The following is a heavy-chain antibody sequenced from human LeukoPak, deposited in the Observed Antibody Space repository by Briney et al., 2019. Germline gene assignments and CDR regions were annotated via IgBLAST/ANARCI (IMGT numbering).Heavy chain of an antibody. V-gene: IGHV3-11*01. D-gene: IGHD3-10*01. CDR2: ISDSGGTI. CDR1: GFSISDYY. Sequence: GGSLRLSCEASGFSISDYYMTWIRQAPGKGLEWVAYISDSGGTINYADSVKGRFTISRDYTNNTLFLQMNSLRVEDTAVYYCARDSTASLWFGELSYWGQGILVTVSS. CDR3: ARDSTASLWFGELSY. J-gene: IGHJ4*02.